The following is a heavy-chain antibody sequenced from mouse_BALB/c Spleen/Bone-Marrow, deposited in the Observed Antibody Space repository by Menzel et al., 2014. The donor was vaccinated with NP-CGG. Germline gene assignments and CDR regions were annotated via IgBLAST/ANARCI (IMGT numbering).Heavy chain of an antibody. CDR1: GFTFSSYG. CDR3: ARDTMITYYYAMDY. CDR2: ISSSGSYT. J-gene: IGHJ4*01. Sequence: EVQVVESGGDLVKPGGSLKLSCAASGFTFSSYGMSWVRQTPDKRLEWVATISSSGSYTYYPDSVKGRFTISRDNAKNTLYLQMSSLKSEDTAMYYCARDTMITYYYAMDYWGQGTSVTVSS. V-gene: IGHV5-6*01. D-gene: IGHD2-4*01.